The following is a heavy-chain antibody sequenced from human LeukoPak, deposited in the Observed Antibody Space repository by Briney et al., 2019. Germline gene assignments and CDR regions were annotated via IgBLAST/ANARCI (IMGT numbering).Heavy chain of an antibody. CDR1: GGSISSGDYY. D-gene: IGHD4-17*01. V-gene: IGHV4-30-4*01. CDR2: IYYSGST. Sequence: KTSETLSLTCTVCGGSISSGDYYWSWIRQPPGKCLEWIGYIYYSGSTYYNPSLKSRVSTSVDTSENQFSLKLSSVTAADTAVYYYARHPGDGDYGMDVWGKGTTVTVSS. J-gene: IGHJ6*04. CDR3: ARHPGDGDYGMDV.